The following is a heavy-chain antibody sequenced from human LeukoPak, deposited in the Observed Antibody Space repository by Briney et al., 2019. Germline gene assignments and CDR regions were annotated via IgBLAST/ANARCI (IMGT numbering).Heavy chain of an antibody. CDR3: ARLCKREQWLVPTWFDY. D-gene: IGHD6-19*01. J-gene: IGHJ4*02. CDR1: GGSISSYY. CDR2: IYYSGST. Sequence: SETLSLTCTVSGGSISSYYWSWIRQPPGKGLEWIGYIYYSGSTNYNPSLKSRVTISVDTSKNQFSLKLSSVTAADTAVYYCARLCKREQWLVPTWFDYWGQGTLVTVSS. V-gene: IGHV4-59*08.